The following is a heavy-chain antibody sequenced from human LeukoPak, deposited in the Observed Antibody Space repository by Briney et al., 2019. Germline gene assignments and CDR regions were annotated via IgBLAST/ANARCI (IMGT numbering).Heavy chain of an antibody. CDR1: GFTFDDYA. CDR3: AKGSGYDNGVYFDY. CDR2: ISWNSGTI. V-gene: IGHV3-9*01. J-gene: IGHJ4*02. Sequence: SGGSLRLSCAASGFTFDDYAMHWVRQAPGKGLEWVSGISWNSGTIGYADSVKGRFTISRDNAKNSLYLQMNSMRAEDTALYSCAKGSGYDNGVYFDYWGQGTLVTVSS. D-gene: IGHD5-12*01.